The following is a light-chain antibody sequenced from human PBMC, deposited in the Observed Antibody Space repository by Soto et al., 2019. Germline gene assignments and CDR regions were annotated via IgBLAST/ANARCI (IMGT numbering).Light chain of an antibody. CDR2: KAS. Sequence: DIQMTQSPSTLSGSVGDRVTITCRASQTISSWLAWYQQKPGKAPKLLIYKASTLKSGVPSRFSGSGSGTEFTLTISSLQPDDFATYYCQQYDNLLTFGGGTKVEIK. J-gene: IGKJ4*01. CDR3: QQYDNLLT. V-gene: IGKV1-5*03. CDR1: QTISSW.